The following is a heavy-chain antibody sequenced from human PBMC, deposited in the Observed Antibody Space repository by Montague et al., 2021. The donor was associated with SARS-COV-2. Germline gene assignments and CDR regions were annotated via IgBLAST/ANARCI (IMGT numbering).Heavy chain of an antibody. CDR2: NYLHGNA. J-gene: IGHJ4*02. CDR1: GYFIGTGYY. Sequence: SETLSLTCSVSGYFIGTGYYWGWIRQSPGKGLEWIGSNYLHGNAYYNPSPNSRVTVSLDTSNNQFSLRLTSVTTSDTAVYYCARGRVTRAGFDYWGQGIRVIVSS. V-gene: IGHV4-38-2*02. CDR3: ARGRVTRAGFDY. D-gene: IGHD2-21*02.